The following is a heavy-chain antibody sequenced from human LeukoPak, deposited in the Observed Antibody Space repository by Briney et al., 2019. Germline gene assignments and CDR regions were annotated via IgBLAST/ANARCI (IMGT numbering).Heavy chain of an antibody. D-gene: IGHD6-19*01. CDR1: GGSFSGYY. J-gene: IGHJ4*02. V-gene: IGHV4-34*01. CDR2: INHSGST. Sequence: KPSETLSLTCAVYGGSFSGYYWSWIRQPPGKGLEWIGEINHSGSTNYNPSLKSRVTISVDTSKNQFSLKLSSVTAADTAVYYCARSSERRWLEPCCFDYWGQGTLVTVSS. CDR3: ARSSERRWLEPCCFDY.